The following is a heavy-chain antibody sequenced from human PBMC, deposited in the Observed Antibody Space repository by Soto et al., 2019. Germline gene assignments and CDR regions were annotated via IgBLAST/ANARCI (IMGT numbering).Heavy chain of an antibody. CDR3: AREYSGGRAKG. CDR2: MNPNSGNT. CDR1: GYTFTSYD. D-gene: IGHD6-19*01. Sequence: QVQLVQSGAEVKKPGASVKVSCKASGYTFTSYDINWVRQATGQGLEWMGWMNPNSGNTGYAQKFQGRATMTRNTSISTAYMGLSSLRPEDPAVYYWAREYSGGRAKGWGPAPLVNVS. J-gene: IGHJ4*02. V-gene: IGHV1-8*01.